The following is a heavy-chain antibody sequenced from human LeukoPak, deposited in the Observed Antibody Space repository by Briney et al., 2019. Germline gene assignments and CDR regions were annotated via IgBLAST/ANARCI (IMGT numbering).Heavy chain of an antibody. CDR1: GFTFSSYE. D-gene: IGHD5-24*01. Sequence: PGGSLRLSCAASGFTFSSYEMNWVRQAPGKGLEWVSYISSSGTTIYYADSVKGRFTISRDNAKNSLFLQINSLRAEDTAVYYCTRDRSTMPNWGQGSLVTVSS. CDR2: ISSSGTTI. CDR3: TRDRSTMPN. J-gene: IGHJ4*02. V-gene: IGHV3-48*03.